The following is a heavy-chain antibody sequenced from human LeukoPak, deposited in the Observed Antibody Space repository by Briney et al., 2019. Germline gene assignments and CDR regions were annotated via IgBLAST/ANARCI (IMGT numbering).Heavy chain of an antibody. Sequence: GGSLRLSCAASGFSFSSSGMHWVRQAPGKGLEWVAFIRYDGSNKYYADSVKGRFTISRDNSKNTLYLQMNSLRAEDTPVYYCAKAFHASGNYMDVWGKGTTVTVSS. D-gene: IGHD3-10*01. CDR3: AKAFHASGNYMDV. V-gene: IGHV3-30*02. J-gene: IGHJ6*03. CDR1: GFSFSSSG. CDR2: IRYDGSNK.